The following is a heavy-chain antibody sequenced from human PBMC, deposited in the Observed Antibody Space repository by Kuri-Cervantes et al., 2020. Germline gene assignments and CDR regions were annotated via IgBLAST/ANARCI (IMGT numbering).Heavy chain of an antibody. J-gene: IGHJ6*03. V-gene: IGHV3-74*01. CDR1: GFTFSSYW. CDR3: ARAPPHINYYYMDV. CDR2: INSDGSST. D-gene: IGHD1-14*01. Sequence: GESLKISCAASGFTFSSYWMSWVRQAPGKGLVWVSRINSDGSSTSYADSVKGRFTISRDNAKNTLYLQMNSLRAEDTAVYYCARAPPHINYYYMDVWGKGTTVTVSS.